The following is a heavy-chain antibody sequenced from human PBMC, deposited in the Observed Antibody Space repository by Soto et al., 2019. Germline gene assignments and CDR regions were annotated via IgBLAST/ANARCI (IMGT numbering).Heavy chain of an antibody. J-gene: IGHJ4*02. CDR3: ARVPYGGSYWREFDY. CDR1: RFTFSSYS. CDR2: IFISSSYI. D-gene: IGHD1-26*01. Sequence: EVQLVESGGGLVKPGGSLRLSCAASRFTFSSYSMNWVRQAPGKGLEWVSSIFISSSYIYYADSVKGRFTISRDNAKNSLYLQMNSLRADDTAVYYCARVPYGGSYWREFDYWGQGTLVTVSS. V-gene: IGHV3-21*01.